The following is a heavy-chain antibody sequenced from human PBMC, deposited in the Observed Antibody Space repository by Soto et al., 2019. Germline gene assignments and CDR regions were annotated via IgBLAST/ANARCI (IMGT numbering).Heavy chain of an antibody. Sequence: SVKVSCKASGGTFSSYAISWVRQAPGQGLEWKGGIIPTFGTANYAQKFQGRVTITADESTSTAYMELSSLRSEDTAVYYCARVSMGGYNYDYWGQGTLVTVSS. CDR1: GGTFSSYA. CDR3: ARVSMGGYNYDY. CDR2: IIPTFGTA. D-gene: IGHD5-12*01. J-gene: IGHJ4*02. V-gene: IGHV1-69*13.